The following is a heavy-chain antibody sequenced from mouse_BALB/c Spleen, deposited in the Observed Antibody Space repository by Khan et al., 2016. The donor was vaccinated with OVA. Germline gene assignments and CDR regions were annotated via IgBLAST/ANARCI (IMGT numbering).Heavy chain of an antibody. CDR1: GYSITSGYA. J-gene: IGHJ2*01. D-gene: IGHD1-1*01. CDR2: ISYSGVT. V-gene: IGHV3-2*02. Sequence: HQESGRGLVKPSQSLSLTCTVTGYSITSGYAWNWIRQFPGNKLEWMGYISYSGVTSYTPSLKSRISITRDTSKNQFFLQLNSVTTEDTATYYCARGNYYGYYFDYWGQGTTLTVSS. CDR3: ARGNYYGYYFDY.